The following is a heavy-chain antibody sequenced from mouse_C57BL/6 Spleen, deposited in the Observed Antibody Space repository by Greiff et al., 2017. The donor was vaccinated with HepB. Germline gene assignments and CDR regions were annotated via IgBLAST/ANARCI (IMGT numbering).Heavy chain of an antibody. Sequence: QVQLQQSGAELVKPGASVKISCKASGYAFSSYWMHWVKQRPGKGLEWIGQIYPGDGDTNYNGKFKDKATLTADKSSSTAYMQLSRLTSEDSAVYFCARGVYYDMDYWGQGTSVTVSS. CDR2: IYPGDGDT. J-gene: IGHJ4*01. V-gene: IGHV1-80*01. CDR3: ARGVYYDMDY. CDR1: GYAFSSYW.